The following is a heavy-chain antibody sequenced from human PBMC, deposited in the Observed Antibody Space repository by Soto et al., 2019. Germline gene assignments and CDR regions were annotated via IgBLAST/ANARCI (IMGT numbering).Heavy chain of an antibody. CDR3: ARGSRGGYKAFDY. D-gene: IGHD6-25*01. CDR1: GFTFSSYA. Sequence: GGSLRLSCAASGFTFSSYAMHWVRQAPGKGLEWVAVISYDGSNKYYADSVKGRFTISRDNSKNTLYLQMNSLRAEDTAVYYCARGSRGGYKAFDYWGQGTLVTVSS. V-gene: IGHV3-30-3*01. J-gene: IGHJ4*02. CDR2: ISYDGSNK.